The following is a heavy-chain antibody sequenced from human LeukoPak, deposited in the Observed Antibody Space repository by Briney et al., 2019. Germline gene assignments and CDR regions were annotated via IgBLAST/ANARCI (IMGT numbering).Heavy chain of an antibody. Sequence: PSQTLSLTCAVSGGSISSGGYSWSWIRQPPGKGLEWIGYIYHSGSTYYNPSLKSRVTISVDRSKNQFSLKLSSVTAADTAVYYCARGDLAGTTLKFDPWGQGTLVTVSS. J-gene: IGHJ5*02. D-gene: IGHD1-7*01. CDR3: ARGDLAGTTLKFDP. CDR2: IYHSGST. V-gene: IGHV4-30-2*01. CDR1: GGSISSGGYS.